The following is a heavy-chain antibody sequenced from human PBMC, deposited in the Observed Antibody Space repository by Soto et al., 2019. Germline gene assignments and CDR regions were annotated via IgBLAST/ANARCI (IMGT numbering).Heavy chain of an antibody. V-gene: IGHV3-23*01. J-gene: IGHJ4*02. CDR1: GFTFSSSV. Sequence: EVQLLESGGDLLQPGGSLRLSCAASGFTFSSSVMSWFRQAPGKGREWVSTISGSGGNTSNADSGKGRFTSSRDNSKNTLYLQRNSLRAEATAVYYCAKDPRLLVIGTFDSWGQGTRVTVSS. CDR2: ISGSGGNT. CDR3: AKDPRLLVIGTFDS. D-gene: IGHD3-10*01.